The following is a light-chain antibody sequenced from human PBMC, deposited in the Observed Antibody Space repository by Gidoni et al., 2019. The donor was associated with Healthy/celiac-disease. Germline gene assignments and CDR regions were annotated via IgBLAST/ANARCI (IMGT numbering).Light chain of an antibody. J-gene: IGLJ2*01. Sequence: SYELTQPPSVSVSPGQTASITCSGDKLGDKYACWSQQKPGQSPVLVIYQDSKRPSGIPERFSGSNSGNTATLTISGTQARDEADYYCQAWDSSVVFGGGTKLTVL. V-gene: IGLV3-1*01. CDR3: QAWDSSVV. CDR1: KLGDKY. CDR2: QDS.